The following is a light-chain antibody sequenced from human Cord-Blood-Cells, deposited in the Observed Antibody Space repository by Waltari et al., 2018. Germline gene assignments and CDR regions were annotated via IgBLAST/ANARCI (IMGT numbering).Light chain of an antibody. CDR3: SSYTSSSTLYV. Sequence: QSALTQPASVSGSPGQSITISCTGTSSDVGGYNYVSCYQQHPGKAPKLMIYAVSNRPSGVSNRCSGSKSGNTTSLTISGLQAEDEADYYCSSYTSSSTLYVFGTGTKVTVL. CDR2: AVS. J-gene: IGLJ1*01. CDR1: SSDVGGYNY. V-gene: IGLV2-14*01.